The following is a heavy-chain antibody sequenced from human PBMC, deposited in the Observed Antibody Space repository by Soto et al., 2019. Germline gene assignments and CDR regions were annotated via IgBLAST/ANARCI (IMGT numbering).Heavy chain of an antibody. J-gene: IGHJ3*02. V-gene: IGHV1-69*13. CDR2: IIPIFGTA. Sequence: SVKVSCKASGGTFSSYAISWVRQAPGQGLEWMGGIIPIFGTANYAQKFQGRVTITADESTSTAYMELSSLRSEDTAVYYCAREIRWYSSSWYSSGVFDIWGQGTMVTVSS. CDR1: GGTFSSYA. CDR3: AREIRWYSSSWYSSGVFDI. D-gene: IGHD6-13*01.